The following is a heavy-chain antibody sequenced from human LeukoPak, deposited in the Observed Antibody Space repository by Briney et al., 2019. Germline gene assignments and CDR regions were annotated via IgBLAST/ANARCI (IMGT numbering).Heavy chain of an antibody. CDR2: IYYSGSS. CDR1: GGSNTSYY. Sequence: SETLPLTCTVSGGSNTSYYWHWIRQLPGKRLEWIGLIYYSGSSNYNPSLKSRVTISADTSKNQFSLKLSSVTAADTAVYYCASGGGTSWFDYWGQGTLVTVSS. J-gene: IGHJ4*02. V-gene: IGHV4-59*01. CDR3: ASGGGTSWFDY. D-gene: IGHD6-13*01.